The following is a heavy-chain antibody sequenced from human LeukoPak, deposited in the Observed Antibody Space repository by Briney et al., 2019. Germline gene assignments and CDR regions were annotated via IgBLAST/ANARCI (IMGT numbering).Heavy chain of an antibody. CDR2: ITPIFGTA. CDR3: ARGSAAKMATITT. D-gene: IGHD5-24*01. Sequence: SVKVSCKASGGTFSSYAISWVRQAPGQGLEWMGGITPIFGTANYAQKFQGRVTITADESTSTAYMELSGLRSEDTAVYYCARGSAAKMATITTWGQGTLVTVSS. J-gene: IGHJ5*02. CDR1: GGTFSSYA. V-gene: IGHV1-69*13.